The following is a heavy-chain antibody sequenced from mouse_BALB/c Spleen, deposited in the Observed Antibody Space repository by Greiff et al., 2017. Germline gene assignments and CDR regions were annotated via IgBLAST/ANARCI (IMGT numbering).Heavy chain of an antibody. CDR1: GFSLTSYG. Sequence: VKLVESGPGLVAPSQSLSITCTVSGFSLTSYGVHWVRQPPGKGLEWLGVIWAGGSTNYNSALMSRLSISKDNSKSQVFLKMNSLQTDDTAMYYCARDCFPLDYYAMDYWGQGTSVTVSS. CDR2: IWAGGST. CDR3: ARDCFPLDYYAMDY. V-gene: IGHV2-9*02. J-gene: IGHJ4*01.